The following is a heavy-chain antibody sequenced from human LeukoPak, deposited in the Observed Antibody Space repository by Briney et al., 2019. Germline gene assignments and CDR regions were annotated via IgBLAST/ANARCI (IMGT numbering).Heavy chain of an antibody. CDR1: GFTFNNYA. J-gene: IGHJ4*02. Sequence: GGSLRLSCAASGFTFNNYAMSWVRQAPGKGLEWVSVLSGNGTSTYYADSVKGRFTISRDNSKNTLYLQMNSLRAEDTAVYYCAKLVTIFGATPWNYFDDWGQGTLVTVSS. V-gene: IGHV3-23*01. CDR2: LSGNGTST. CDR3: AKLVTIFGATPWNYFDD. D-gene: IGHD3-3*01.